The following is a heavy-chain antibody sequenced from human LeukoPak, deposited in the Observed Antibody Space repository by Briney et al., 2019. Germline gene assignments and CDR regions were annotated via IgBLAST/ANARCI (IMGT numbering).Heavy chain of an antibody. V-gene: IGHV4-4*07. CDR2: IYTSGST. J-gene: IGHJ6*03. Sequence: PSETLSLTCTVSGGSISSYYWSWIRQPAGKGLEWIGRIYTSGSTNYNPSLKSRVTMSVDTSKNQFSLKLSSVTAADTAVYYCAREGHLWFGELGALNIRYYYYYYIDVWGKGTTVTISS. CDR3: AREGHLWFGELGALNIRYYYYYYIDV. CDR1: GGSISSYY. D-gene: IGHD3-10*01.